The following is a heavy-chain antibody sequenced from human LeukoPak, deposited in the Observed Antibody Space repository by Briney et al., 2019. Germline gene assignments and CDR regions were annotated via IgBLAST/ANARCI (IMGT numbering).Heavy chain of an antibody. V-gene: IGHV1-18*01. CDR1: GYTFTSYG. CDR2: ISAYNGNT. D-gene: IGHD6-13*01. CDR3: ARIQKQQLAQPIDY. J-gene: IGHJ4*02. Sequence: ASVKVSCKASGYTFTSYGTSWVRQAPGQGLEWMGWISAYNGNTNYAQKLQGRVTMTTDTSTSTAYMELRSLRSDDTAVYYCARIQKQQLAQPIDYWGQGTLVTVSS.